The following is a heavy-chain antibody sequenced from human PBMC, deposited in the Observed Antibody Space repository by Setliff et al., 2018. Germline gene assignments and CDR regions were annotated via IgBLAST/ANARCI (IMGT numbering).Heavy chain of an antibody. V-gene: IGHV1-46*01. CDR3: ARGRHPPWSGYPYYYMDV. D-gene: IGHD3-3*01. CDR1: GYTFTSYY. CDR2: INPSGGFT. Sequence: ASVKVSCKASGYTFTSYYMHWVRQAPGQGLEWMGIINPSGGFTSYAQKFQGRVTMTRDTSTSTVYMELSSLRSEDTAVYYCARGRHPPWSGYPYYYMDVWGKGTTVTVSS. J-gene: IGHJ6*03.